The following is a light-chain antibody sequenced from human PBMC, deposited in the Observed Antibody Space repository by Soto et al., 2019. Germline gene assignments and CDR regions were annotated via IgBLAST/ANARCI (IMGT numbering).Light chain of an antibody. V-gene: IGLV1-51*01. CDR2: DNN. Sequence: QSVLTQPPSVSAAPGQKVTISCSGSSSNIGNNYVSWYQQLPGTAPKLLIYDNNKRPSGIPDRFSGSKSGTSATLGITGLQTGDEAYYYCGTWDSSLSAGNVFGTGTKLTVL. CDR3: GTWDSSLSAGNV. CDR1: SSNIGNNY. J-gene: IGLJ1*01.